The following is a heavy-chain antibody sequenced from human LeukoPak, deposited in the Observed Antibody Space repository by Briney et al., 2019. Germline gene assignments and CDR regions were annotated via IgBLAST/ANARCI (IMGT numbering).Heavy chain of an antibody. Sequence: ASVKVSCKASGYTFTSYDINWVRQATGQGLEWMGWMNPNSGNTGYAQKFQGRVTMTRNTSISTAYMELSSLRSEDTAVYYCARGLLRRHGYYYDSSGYYYFDYWGQGTLVTVSS. D-gene: IGHD3-22*01. CDR1: GYTFTSYD. CDR2: MNPNSGNT. V-gene: IGHV1-8*01. J-gene: IGHJ4*02. CDR3: ARGLLRRHGYYYDSSGYYYFDY.